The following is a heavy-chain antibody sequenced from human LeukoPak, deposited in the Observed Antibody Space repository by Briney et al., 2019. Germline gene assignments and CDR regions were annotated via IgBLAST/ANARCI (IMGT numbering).Heavy chain of an antibody. D-gene: IGHD2-21*02. V-gene: IGHV4-59*01. CDR2: IYYSGST. CDR3: ARTHCGGDCYFGYFDL. CDR1: GGSISSYY. Sequence: SETLSLTCTVSGGSISSYYWSWIRQPPGKGLEWIGYIYYSGSTNYNPSLKSRVTISVDTSKNQFSLKLSSVTAADTAVYYCARTHCGGDCYFGYFDLWGRGTLDTVSS. J-gene: IGHJ2*01.